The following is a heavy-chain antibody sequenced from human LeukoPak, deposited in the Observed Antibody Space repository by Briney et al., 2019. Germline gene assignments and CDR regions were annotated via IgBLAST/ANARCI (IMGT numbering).Heavy chain of an antibody. Sequence: SETLSLTCTVSGGSISSYYWSGIRQPPGKGLEGMGYIYYSGSNNYNPSLKSRVTISVDTSKNQFSLKLSSVTAADTAVYYCAGSISASLPLKYWGQGTLVTVSS. V-gene: IGHV4-59*01. J-gene: IGHJ4*02. CDR1: GGSISSYY. CDR2: IYYSGSN. CDR3: AGSISASLPLKY. D-gene: IGHD6-6*01.